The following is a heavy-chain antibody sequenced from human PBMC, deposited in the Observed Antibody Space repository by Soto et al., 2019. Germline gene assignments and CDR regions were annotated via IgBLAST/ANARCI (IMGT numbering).Heavy chain of an antibody. CDR1: GYTFTSYA. D-gene: IGHD3-22*01. J-gene: IGHJ4*02. CDR2: INVGNGNT. CDR3: ARGYYYDIHDY. Sequence: QVQLVQSGAEVKKPGASVKVSCKASGYTFTSYAMHWVRQAPGQRLEWMGWINVGNGNTKYSQKFQGRVTITRDTSASTAYMELSSLRSEDTAVYYCARGYYYDIHDYWGQGTLITVSS. V-gene: IGHV1-3*01.